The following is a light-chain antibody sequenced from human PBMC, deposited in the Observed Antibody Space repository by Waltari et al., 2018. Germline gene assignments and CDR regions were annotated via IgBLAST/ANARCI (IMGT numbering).Light chain of an antibody. J-gene: IGKJ1*01. CDR3: QQYDTSPWT. CDR2: DVS. CDR1: QSLNNRY. Sequence: IVLTQAPATLSLSPGERATLSCGASQSLNNRYLAWYQQKPGLAPMALIYDVSGRATGIPDRFSGSGSGTDFTLTINRLEPEDFAVYYCQQYDTSPWTFGQGTKVEIK. V-gene: IGKV3D-20*01.